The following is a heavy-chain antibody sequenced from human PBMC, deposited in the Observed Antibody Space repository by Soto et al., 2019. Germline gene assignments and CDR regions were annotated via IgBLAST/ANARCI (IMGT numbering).Heavy chain of an antibody. CDR1: GFTFSSYA. D-gene: IGHD2-2*01. V-gene: IGHV3-30-3*01. Sequence: QVQLVESGGGVVQPGRSLRLSCAASGFTFSSYAMHWVRQAPGKGLEWVAVISYDGNNKYYADSVKGRFTISRDNPKNTLYLQMNSLRAEDTAVYYCARGASSLTRFDYWGQGTLVTVSS. CDR2: ISYDGNNK. J-gene: IGHJ4*02. CDR3: ARGASSLTRFDY.